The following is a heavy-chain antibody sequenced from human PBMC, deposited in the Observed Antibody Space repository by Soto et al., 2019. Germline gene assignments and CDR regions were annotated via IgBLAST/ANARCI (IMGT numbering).Heavy chain of an antibody. CDR3: ATDFCSSTSCQGEYYYYGMDV. CDR1: GYTLTELC. CDR2: FDPEDGET. D-gene: IGHD2-2*01. V-gene: IGHV1-24*01. J-gene: IGHJ6*02. Sequence: ASVNFSCKVXGYTLTELCMHWVRQAPGKGLEWLGGFDPEDGETIYAQTFQGRVTMTEDTSTDTGYMERGSLRSEDRAVYYCATDFCSSTSCQGEYYYYGMDVWGQGTTVTVSS.